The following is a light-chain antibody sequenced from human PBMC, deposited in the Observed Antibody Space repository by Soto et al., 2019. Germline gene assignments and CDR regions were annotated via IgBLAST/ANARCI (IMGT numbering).Light chain of an antibody. CDR1: QSVSNNY. Sequence: IVSTQSPGTLSLSQGERATLSCRASQSVSNNYLAWYQQKPGQAPRLLIYGASSRATGIPDRFSGRGSGTDFTLTISRLEPEDFAVYYCQQYGISPRTFGQGAKVDIK. V-gene: IGKV3-20*01. CDR3: QQYGISPRT. J-gene: IGKJ1*01. CDR2: GAS.